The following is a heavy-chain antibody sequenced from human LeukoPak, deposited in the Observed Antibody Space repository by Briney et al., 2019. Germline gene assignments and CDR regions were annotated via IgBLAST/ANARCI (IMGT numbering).Heavy chain of an antibody. CDR2: LYYSGST. V-gene: IGHV4-39*01. Sequence: SETLSLTCTVSGGSISSSSYYWGWIRQPPGKGLEWIGSLYYSGSTYYNPSLKSRVTISVDTSKNQFSLKLSSVTAADTAVYYCARHPGLQKGDYYYMDVWGKGTTVTISS. D-gene: IGHD5-24*01. CDR3: ARHPGLQKGDYYYMDV. CDR1: GGSISSSSYY. J-gene: IGHJ6*03.